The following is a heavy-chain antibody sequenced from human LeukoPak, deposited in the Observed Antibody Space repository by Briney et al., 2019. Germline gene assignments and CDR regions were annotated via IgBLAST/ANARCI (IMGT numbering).Heavy chain of an antibody. V-gene: IGHV3-21*01. J-gene: IGHJ5*02. D-gene: IGHD3-22*01. Sequence: GGSLRLSCAASGFTFSSYSMNWVRQAPGKGLEWVSSISSSSSSYIYYADSVKGRFTISRDNAKNSLYLQMNSLRAEDTAVYYCARDQDYYDSSGYLNWFDPWGQGTLVTVSS. CDR1: GFTFSSYS. CDR3: ARDQDYYDSSGYLNWFDP. CDR2: ISSSSSSYI.